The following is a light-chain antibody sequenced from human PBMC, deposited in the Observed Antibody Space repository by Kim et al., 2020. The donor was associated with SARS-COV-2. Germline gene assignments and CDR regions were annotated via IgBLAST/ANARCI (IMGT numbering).Light chain of an antibody. CDR1: QSIRTL. CDR2: AAY. V-gene: IGKV1-39*01. Sequence: SVGDRVTITCRESQSIRTLLNWYQQRPGKAPKLLINAAYTLQNGVPSRYSGSGSGTDFTLTIRSLQPEDFATYYCQYTYSTPPLTCGGGTKVDIK. J-gene: IGKJ4*01. CDR3: QYTYSTPPLT.